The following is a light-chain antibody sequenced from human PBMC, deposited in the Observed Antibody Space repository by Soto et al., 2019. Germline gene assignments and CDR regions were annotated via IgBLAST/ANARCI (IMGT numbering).Light chain of an antibody. CDR2: KAS. CDR1: QSISTW. Sequence: DIQMTQSPSTLSASVGERVTITCRASQSISTWLAWYQHKPGKAPKLLIYKASSLESGVPSRFSGSGSATEFTLTISSLQPDDFATYYCQQYSTYSRTFGQGTKLEIK. V-gene: IGKV1-5*03. CDR3: QQYSTYSRT. J-gene: IGKJ2*01.